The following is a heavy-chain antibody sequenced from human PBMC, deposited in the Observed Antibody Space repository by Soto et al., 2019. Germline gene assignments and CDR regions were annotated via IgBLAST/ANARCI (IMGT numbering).Heavy chain of an antibody. CDR1: GFTFSSYW. CDR2: INSDGSST. D-gene: IGHD2-2*01. J-gene: IGHJ3*02. CDR3: ARGCSSTSCYDAFDI. Sequence: GGSLRLSCAASGFTFSSYWMYWVRQAPGKGLVWVSRINSDGSSTSYADSVKGRFTISRDNAKNTLYLQMNSLRAKDTAVYYCARGCSSTSCYDAFDIWGQGTMVTVSS. V-gene: IGHV3-74*01.